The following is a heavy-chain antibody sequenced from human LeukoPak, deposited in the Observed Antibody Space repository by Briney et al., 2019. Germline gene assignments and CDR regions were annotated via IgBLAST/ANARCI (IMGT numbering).Heavy chain of an antibody. CDR1: GFAFDDYA. CDR2: ISWNSGSI. V-gene: IGHV3-9*01. CDR3: AKDGAIMAAGGTWHWFVP. Sequence: GRSLRLSCAASGFAFDDYAMHWVRQVPGKGLEWVSGISWNSGSIGYADSVKGRFTISRDNTKNSLYLQLNSLRAEDTAFYYCAKDGAIMAAGGTWHWFVPWGEGALGSVSS. D-gene: IGHD6-13*01. J-gene: IGHJ5*02.